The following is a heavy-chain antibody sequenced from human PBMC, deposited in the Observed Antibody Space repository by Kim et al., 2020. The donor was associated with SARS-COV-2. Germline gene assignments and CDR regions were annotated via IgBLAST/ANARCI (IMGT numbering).Heavy chain of an antibody. J-gene: IGHJ4*02. D-gene: IGHD2-2*01. V-gene: IGHV3-11*06. CDR3: ARGARPIRPRFDY. Sequence: SDSVKGRFTISRDNAKSSLYLQMNSLRAGDTAVYYGARGARPIRPRFDYWGQGTLVTVSS.